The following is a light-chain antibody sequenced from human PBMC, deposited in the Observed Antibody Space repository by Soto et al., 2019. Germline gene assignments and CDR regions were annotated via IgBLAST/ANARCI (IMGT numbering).Light chain of an antibody. CDR2: GAS. J-gene: IGKJ5*01. CDR1: QSVSSSY. Sequence: NMLTQSPGTLSLTQGERATLSCRASQSVSSSYLAWYQQKPGQAPRLLIYGASSRATGIPDRFSGSGSGTDFTLTISRLEPEDFAMYYCHQYGSSPPVTFGQGTRLEI. CDR3: HQYGSSPPVT. V-gene: IGKV3-20*01.